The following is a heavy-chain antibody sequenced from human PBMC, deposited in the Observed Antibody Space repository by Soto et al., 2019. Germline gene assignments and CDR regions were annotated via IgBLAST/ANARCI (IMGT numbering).Heavy chain of an antibody. CDR2: MHYSGST. D-gene: IGHD1-26*01. Sequence: PSETLSLTCTVSGASISSYYWSWIRQPPGKGMEWIGYMHYSGSTNYNPSLKSRVTISVDTSKNQFSLNLRSVTAADTAMYYCARDPYAETATGSWFDPWGQGTLVTVSS. CDR3: ARDPYAETATGSWFDP. J-gene: IGHJ5*02. CDR1: GASISSYY. V-gene: IGHV4-59*01.